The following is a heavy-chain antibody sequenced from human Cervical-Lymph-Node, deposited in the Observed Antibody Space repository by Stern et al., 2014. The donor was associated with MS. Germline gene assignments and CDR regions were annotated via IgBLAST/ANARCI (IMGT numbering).Heavy chain of an antibody. J-gene: IGHJ3*02. CDR1: GFTFSSNW. V-gene: IGHV3-7*01. CDR3: ARDVGYDAFDM. D-gene: IGHD1-26*01. CDR2: IKEDGSEK. Sequence: EVHLVESGGGLVQPGGSLRLSCAASGFTFSSNWMAWVRQAPGKGLEWVANIKEDGSEKNYVDSLKGRFTISRDNAKNSVYLQMNSLRAEDTAVYYCARDVGYDAFDMWGKGTMVIVSS.